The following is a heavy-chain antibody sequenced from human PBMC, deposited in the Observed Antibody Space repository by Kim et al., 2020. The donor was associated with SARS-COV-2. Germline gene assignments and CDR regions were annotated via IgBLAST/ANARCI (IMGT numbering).Heavy chain of an antibody. Sequence: SETLSLTCTVSGGSVNSGFYYWSWIRQPPGKGLERIGFSYYSGSTNYNPSLESRVTMSLDTSKNHFSLNLYSVTAADTAVYYCARSLNYCSGGSCSPYNWFDPWGQGTLVTVSS. D-gene: IGHD2-15*01. V-gene: IGHV4-61*03. CDR2: SYYSGST. CDR1: GGSVNSGFYY. CDR3: ARSLNYCSGGSCSPYNWFDP. J-gene: IGHJ5*02.